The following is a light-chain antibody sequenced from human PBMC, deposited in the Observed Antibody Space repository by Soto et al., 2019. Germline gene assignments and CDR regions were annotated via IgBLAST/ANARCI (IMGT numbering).Light chain of an antibody. V-gene: IGLV2-8*01. CDR2: QVT. J-gene: IGLJ1*01. Sequence: QSVLTQPPSASGSPGQSVTISCAGTINDVGGYNYVSWYQQHPGKVPQLMIYQVTKRPSGVPDRFSASKSDTTASLTISGLQAEDEGDHYCMSYAGGNRFVFGTGTKVTVL. CDR3: MSYAGGNRFV. CDR1: INDVGGYNY.